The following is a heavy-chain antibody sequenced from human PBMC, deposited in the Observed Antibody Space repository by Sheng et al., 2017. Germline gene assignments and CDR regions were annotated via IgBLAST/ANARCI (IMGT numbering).Heavy chain of an antibody. V-gene: IGHV4-39*02. CDR3: ARLPIMATITHFDH. J-gene: IGHJ5*02. D-gene: IGHD5-12*01. CDR2: MFHAGTT. Sequence: QLQLQESGPGLVKPSETLSLTCSVSGDSIRSNYCYWGWIRQTPEKGLEWIGSMFHAGTTYYNPSLQSRVSISVDTSKNNFSLRVNSVTAADTAVYYCARLPIMATITHFDHWGQGALVTVSS. CDR1: GDSIRSNYCY.